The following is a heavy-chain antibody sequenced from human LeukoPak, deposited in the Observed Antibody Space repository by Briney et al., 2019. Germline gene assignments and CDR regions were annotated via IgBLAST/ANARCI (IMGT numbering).Heavy chain of an antibody. CDR3: AREDVGGSGFFDY. V-gene: IGHV3-48*01. D-gene: IGHD3-10*01. J-gene: IGHJ4*02. CDR1: GFTFSSHG. Sequence: PGGSLRLSCTASGFTFSSHGMTWVRQTPGKGLEWVSYISSSSSTIYYADSVKGRFTISRDNAKNSLYLQMNSLRAEDTAVYYCAREDVGGSGFFDYWGQGTLVTVSS. CDR2: ISSSSSTI.